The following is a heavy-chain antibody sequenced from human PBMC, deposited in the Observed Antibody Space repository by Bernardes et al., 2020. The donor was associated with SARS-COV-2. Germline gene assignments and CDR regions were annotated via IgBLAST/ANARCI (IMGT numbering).Heavy chain of an antibody. V-gene: IGHV3-21*01. CDR3: ATLRYYYDSRGYYLPA. Sequence: GGSLRLSCAASGFTFSNYVMTWVRQAPGKGLEWVSSISSSSSYIYYADSVKGRFTISRDNAKNSLYLQMNSLRAEDTAVYYCATLRYYYDSRGYYLPAWGQGTLVTVSS. J-gene: IGHJ5*02. D-gene: IGHD3-22*01. CDR1: GFTFSNYV. CDR2: ISSSSSYI.